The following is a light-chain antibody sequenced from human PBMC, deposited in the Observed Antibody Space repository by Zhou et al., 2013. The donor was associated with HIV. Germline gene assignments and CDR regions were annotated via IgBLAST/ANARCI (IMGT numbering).Light chain of an antibody. CDR3: QQSYSAPRT. V-gene: IGKV1-39*01. CDR2: AAS. CDR1: QTISIY. Sequence: DIQLTQSPSSLSAHAEDRVTITCRANQTISIYLNWYQQKPGKAPKLLIYAASRLQSGVPSRFSGSGSGTTFTLTISSLQPEDFATYYCQQSYSAPRTFGQGTYVEVK. J-gene: IGKJ1*01.